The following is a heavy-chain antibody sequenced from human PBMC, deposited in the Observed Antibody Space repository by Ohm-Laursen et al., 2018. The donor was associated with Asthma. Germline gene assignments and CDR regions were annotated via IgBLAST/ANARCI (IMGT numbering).Heavy chain of an antibody. CDR1: GFTFSNAW. D-gene: IGHD1-26*01. CDR3: ARIGPEWELPGREYSLIQ. J-gene: IGHJ1*01. Sequence: SLRLSCSASGFTFSNAWTSWVRQAPGKGLEWVASISTASTFIYYGDSVRGRFTTTRDNAKNLVYLQMDSLRVEDTALYYCARIGPEWELPGREYSLIQWGQGTLVTVSS. V-gene: IGHV3-21*01. CDR2: ISTASTFI.